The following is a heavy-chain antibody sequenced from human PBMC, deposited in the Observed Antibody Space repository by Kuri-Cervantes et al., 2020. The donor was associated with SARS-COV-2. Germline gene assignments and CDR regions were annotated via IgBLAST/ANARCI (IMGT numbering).Heavy chain of an antibody. V-gene: IGHV3-21*01. CDR1: GFTFSSYS. D-gene: IGHD6-6*01. J-gene: IGHJ4*02. CDR3: ARDTGIAARPRNFDY. Sequence: GGSLRLSCAASGFTFSSYSMNWVRQAPGKGLEWVSSIISSSSYIYYADSVKGRFTISRENAKNSLYLQMNSLRAEDTAVYYCARDTGIAARPRNFDYWGQGTLVTVSS. CDR2: IISSSSYI.